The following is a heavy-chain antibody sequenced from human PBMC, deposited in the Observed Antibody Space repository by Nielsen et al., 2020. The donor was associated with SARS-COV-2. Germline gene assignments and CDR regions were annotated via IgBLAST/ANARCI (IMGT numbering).Heavy chain of an antibody. Sequence: GGSLRLSCAASGFTFSSYWMSWVRQAPGKGLEWVANIKQDGSEKYYVDSVKGRFTISRDNAKNSLYLQMNSLRAEDTAVYYCARDRDTVRVRTNWNDYGYWGQGTLVTVSS. CDR1: GFTFSSYW. D-gene: IGHD1-20*01. V-gene: IGHV3-7*05. CDR2: IKQDGSEK. CDR3: ARDRDTVRVRTNWNDYGY. J-gene: IGHJ4*02.